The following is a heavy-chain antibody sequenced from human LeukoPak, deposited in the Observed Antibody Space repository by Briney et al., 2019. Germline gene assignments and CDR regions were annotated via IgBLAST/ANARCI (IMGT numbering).Heavy chain of an antibody. Sequence: PSETLSLTCAVYGGSFSGYYWSWIRKPPGKGLEWIGEINHSGSTNYNPSLKSRVTISVDTSKNQFSLKLSSVTAADTAVYYCASRNRRYPRGLDYWGQGTLVTVSS. V-gene: IGHV4-34*01. CDR3: ASRNRRYPRGLDY. D-gene: IGHD1-14*01. CDR1: GGSFSGYY. J-gene: IGHJ4*02. CDR2: INHSGST.